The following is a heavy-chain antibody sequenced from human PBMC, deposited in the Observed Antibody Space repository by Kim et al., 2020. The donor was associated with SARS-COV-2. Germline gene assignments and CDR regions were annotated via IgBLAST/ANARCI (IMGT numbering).Heavy chain of an antibody. CDR2: ISSSSSYT. J-gene: IGHJ4*02. CDR3: ATYNWNDLWSFWY. V-gene: IGHV3-11*03. D-gene: IGHD1-20*01. CDR1: GFTFSDYY. Sequence: GGSLRLSCAASGFTFSDYYMSWIRQAPGKGLEWVSYISSSSSYTNYADSVKGRFTISRDNAKNSLYLQMNSLRAEDTAVYYCATYNWNDLWSFWYWGQGTLVTVSS.